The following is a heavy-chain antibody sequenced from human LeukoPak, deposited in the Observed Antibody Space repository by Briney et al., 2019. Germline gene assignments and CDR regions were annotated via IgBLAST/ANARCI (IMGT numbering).Heavy chain of an antibody. CDR3: ARLLDNDSSGDPDTFDV. J-gene: IGHJ3*01. Sequence: PSESLSLTCTVSGGSMSSHYWSWIRQSPGKGLEWIGYKSNSGRTYYKPSLRSRVTISVDTSKNHFSLSLTSVTAADTAVYYCARLLDNDSSGDPDTFDVWGQGTMVTVSS. D-gene: IGHD3-22*01. V-gene: IGHV4-59*11. CDR1: GGSMSSHY. CDR2: KSNSGRT.